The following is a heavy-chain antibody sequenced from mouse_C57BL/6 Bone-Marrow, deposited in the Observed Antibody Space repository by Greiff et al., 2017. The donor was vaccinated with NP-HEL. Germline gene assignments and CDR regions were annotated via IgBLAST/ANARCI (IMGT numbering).Heavy chain of an antibody. CDR1: GYTFTSYW. D-gene: IGHD6-1*01. CDR3: ATLLAWFAY. V-gene: IGHV1-50*01. CDR2: IAPSDSYT. Sequence: QVQLQQPGAELVKPGASVKLSCKASGYTFTSYWMQWVKQRPGQGLEWIGAIAPSDSYTNYNQKFKGKATLTVDTSSSTAYMQLSSLTSEDSAVYYCATLLAWFAYWGQGTLVTVSA. J-gene: IGHJ3*01.